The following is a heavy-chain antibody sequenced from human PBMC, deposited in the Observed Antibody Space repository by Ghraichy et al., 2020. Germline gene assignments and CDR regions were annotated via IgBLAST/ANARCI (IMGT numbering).Heavy chain of an antibody. V-gene: IGHV3-23*01. J-gene: IGHJ3*02. Sequence: GGSLRLSCAASGFTFSSYAMSWVRQAPGKWLEWVSIISGSGGSTYYADSVKGRFTISRDNSKSTLYLQMTSLRAEDTAVYYCAKDRSLPPHFGVVMGAFDIWGQGTMVTVS. D-gene: IGHD3-3*01. CDR1: GFTFSSYA. CDR3: AKDRSLPPHFGVVMGAFDI. CDR2: ISGSGGST.